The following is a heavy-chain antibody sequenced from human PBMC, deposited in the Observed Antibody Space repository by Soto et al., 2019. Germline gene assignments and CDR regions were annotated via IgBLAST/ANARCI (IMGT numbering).Heavy chain of an antibody. CDR3: AKNPGYYYDSTGYHFDY. J-gene: IGHJ4*02. V-gene: IGHV3-23*01. CDR1: GFTFSNYA. CDR2: TSTSGDST. D-gene: IGHD3-22*01. Sequence: GGSLRLSCAASGFTFSNYAMSWVRQTPGKGLEWVSTTSTSGDSTYYADSVKGRFTISRDNSRNTLYLQMNSLRAEDTAVYYCAKNPGYYYDSTGYHFDYWGQGTLVTVSS.